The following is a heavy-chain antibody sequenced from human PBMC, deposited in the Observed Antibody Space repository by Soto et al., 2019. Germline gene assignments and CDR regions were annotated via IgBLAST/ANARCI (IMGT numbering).Heavy chain of an antibody. CDR2: INHSGST. Sequence: LSLTCAVYGGSFSGYYWSWIRQPPGKGLEWIGEINHSGSTNYNPSLKSRVTISVDTSKNQFSLKLSSVTAADTAVYYCARVGLYCTNGVGYIGYYYYGMDVWGQGTTVTVSS. V-gene: IGHV4-34*01. CDR1: GGSFSGYY. CDR3: ARVGLYCTNGVGYIGYYYYGMDV. J-gene: IGHJ6*02. D-gene: IGHD2-8*01.